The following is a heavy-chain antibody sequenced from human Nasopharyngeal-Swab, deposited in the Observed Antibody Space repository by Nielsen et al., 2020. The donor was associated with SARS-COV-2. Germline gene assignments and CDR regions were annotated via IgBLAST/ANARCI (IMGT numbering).Heavy chain of an antibody. CDR2: IDPSDSYT. CDR3: ARRRYNWNLDSDYYGMDV. Sequence: VRQMPGKGLGWMGRIDPSDSYTNYSPSFQGHVTISADKFISTAYLQWSSLKASDTAMYYCARRRYNWNLDSDYYGMDVWGQGTTVTVSS. V-gene: IGHV5-10-1*01. D-gene: IGHD1-20*01. J-gene: IGHJ6*02.